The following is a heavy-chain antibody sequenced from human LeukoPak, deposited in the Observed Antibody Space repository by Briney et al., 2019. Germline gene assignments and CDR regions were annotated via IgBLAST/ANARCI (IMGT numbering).Heavy chain of an antibody. Sequence: SETLSLTCTVSGGSISSYYWSWIRQPPGKELEWIAYMYNSGSTNYNPSLKSRVTISIDTSKNQFSLKLSSLTAADTAIYYCARGIESYGDYGYWGQGILVTVSS. CDR2: MYNSGST. J-gene: IGHJ4*02. CDR1: GGSISSYY. CDR3: ARGIESYGDYGY. V-gene: IGHV4-59*01. D-gene: IGHD4-17*01.